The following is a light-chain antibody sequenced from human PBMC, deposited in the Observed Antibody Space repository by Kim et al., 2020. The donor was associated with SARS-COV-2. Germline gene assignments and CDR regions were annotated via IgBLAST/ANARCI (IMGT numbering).Light chain of an antibody. V-gene: IGKV1-5*01. CDR3: QQYNDYPLT. Sequence: GDRVTLPCRASQSLGNWLAWYQQKPGKTPNLLIYDASSLESGVPSRFSGSESVTEFTLTISSLQPDDFATYYCQQYNDYPLTFGGGTKVDIK. CDR2: DAS. CDR1: QSLGNW. J-gene: IGKJ4*01.